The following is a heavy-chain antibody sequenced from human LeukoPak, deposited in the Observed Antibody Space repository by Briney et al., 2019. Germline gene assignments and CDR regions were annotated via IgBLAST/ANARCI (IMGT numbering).Heavy chain of an antibody. CDR1: GGSFSGYY. CDR3: AREAVIVGAIAGDAFDI. D-gene: IGHD1-26*01. J-gene: IGHJ3*02. CDR2: INHSGST. V-gene: IGHV4-34*01. Sequence: SETLSLTCAVYGGSFSGYYWSWIRQPPGKGLEWIGEINHSGSTNYNPSLKSRVTISVDTSKNQFSLKLSSVTAADTAVYYCAREAVIVGAIAGDAFDIWGQGTMVTVSS.